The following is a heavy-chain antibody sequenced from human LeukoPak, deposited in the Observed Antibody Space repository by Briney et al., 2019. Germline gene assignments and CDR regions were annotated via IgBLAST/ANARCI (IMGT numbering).Heavy chain of an antibody. V-gene: IGHV4-61*02. D-gene: IGHD3-22*01. CDR3: ASTHDYYDSSGYYVNFDY. J-gene: IGHJ4*02. CDR1: GGSISSRNYY. Sequence: KPSETLSLTCTVSGGSISSRNYYWSWIRQPAGKGPEWIGRIYTSGSTNYNPSLKSRITISVDTSKNQFSLKLSSVTAADTAVYYCASTHDYYDSSGYYVNFDYWGQGTLVTVSS. CDR2: IYTSGST.